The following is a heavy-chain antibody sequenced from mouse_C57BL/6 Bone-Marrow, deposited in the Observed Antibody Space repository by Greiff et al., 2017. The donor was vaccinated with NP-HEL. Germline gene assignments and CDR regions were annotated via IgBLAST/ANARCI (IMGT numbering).Heavy chain of an antibody. Sequence: VQLQESGAELVKPGASVKISCKASGYAFSSYWMNWVKQRPGKGLEWIGQIYPGDGDTNYNGKFKGKATLTADKSSSTAYMQLSSLTSEDSAVYFCARRAVVSWYFDGWGTGTTVTVSS. J-gene: IGHJ1*03. CDR2: IYPGDGDT. CDR3: ARRAVVSWYFDG. D-gene: IGHD1-1*01. V-gene: IGHV1-80*01. CDR1: GYAFSSYW.